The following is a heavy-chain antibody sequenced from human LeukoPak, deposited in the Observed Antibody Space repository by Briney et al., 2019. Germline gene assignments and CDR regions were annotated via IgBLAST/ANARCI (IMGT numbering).Heavy chain of an antibody. CDR1: GFSFSNYG. CDR3: ARDKNTNLLDYLDH. D-gene: IGHD1-1*01. J-gene: IGHJ4*02. V-gene: IGHV3-30*03. CDR2: ITQDGNFQ. Sequence: PGGYLRLSCVASGFSFSNYGMHWVRQAPGKGLEWVAVITQDGNFQVYADSVKGRFTVSRDNSQNMMYLQMTSLTAEDTAVYFCARDKNTNLLDYLDHWGQGTLVTVSP.